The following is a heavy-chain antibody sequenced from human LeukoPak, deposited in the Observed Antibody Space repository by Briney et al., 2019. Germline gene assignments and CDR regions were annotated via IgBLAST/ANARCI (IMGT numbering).Heavy chain of an antibody. Sequence: PGRSLRLSCAASGFTFSSYAMSWVRQVPGKGLEWVSVISGSGDNTYYADSVKGRFTISRDNSKNMLYLQMNSLRAEDTAVYYCAEWKYSNSGIDDYWGQGTLVTVSS. V-gene: IGHV3-23*01. CDR1: GFTFSSYA. CDR3: AEWKYSNSGIDDY. CDR2: ISGSGDNT. J-gene: IGHJ4*02. D-gene: IGHD6-6*01.